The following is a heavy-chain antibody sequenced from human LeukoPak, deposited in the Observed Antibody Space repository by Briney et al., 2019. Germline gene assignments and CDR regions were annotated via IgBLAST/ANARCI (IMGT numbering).Heavy chain of an antibody. CDR3: ARARWQLVPDFGS. Sequence: ASVKVSCKASGYTFTDYYMHWVRQAPGQGLEWMGWINPNSGGTNYAQKFQGRVAMTRDTSISTAYLELGSLRSDDTAVYFCARARWQLVPDFGSWGQGALVTVSS. D-gene: IGHD6-6*01. V-gene: IGHV1-2*02. CDR2: INPNSGGT. J-gene: IGHJ4*02. CDR1: GYTFTDYY.